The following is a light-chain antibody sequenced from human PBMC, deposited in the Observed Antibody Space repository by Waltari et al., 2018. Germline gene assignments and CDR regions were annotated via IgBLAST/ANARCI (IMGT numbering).Light chain of an antibody. Sequence: NFMLTQPHSVSESPGKTVTISCTGSSGSIASNYAQRYQQRPGSAPTTVIYEDNQRPSGVPDRFSGSIDSSSNSASLTIAGLKTEDEADYYCQSYDSSNWVFGGGTKLTVL. CDR1: SGSIASNY. CDR2: EDN. CDR3: QSYDSSNWV. J-gene: IGLJ3*02. V-gene: IGLV6-57*02.